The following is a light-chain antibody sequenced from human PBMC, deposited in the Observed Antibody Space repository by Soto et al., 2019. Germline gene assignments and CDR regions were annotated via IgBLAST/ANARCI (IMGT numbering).Light chain of an antibody. CDR2: SNN. CDR3: ATWDGSMNGPV. CDR1: GSNIGTHT. J-gene: IGLJ2*01. V-gene: IGLV1-44*01. Sequence: QSVLTQPPSASGTPGQRITIACSGSGSNIGTHTVNWYQQVPGTAPKLLLYSNNHRPSGVPDRFSGSRSGTSASLAISGLQSEDEADYYCATWDGSMNGPVFGGGTKLTVL.